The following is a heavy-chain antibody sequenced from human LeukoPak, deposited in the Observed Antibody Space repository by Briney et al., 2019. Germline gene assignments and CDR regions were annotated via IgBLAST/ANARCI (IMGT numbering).Heavy chain of an antibody. CDR2: IYYSGNT. CDR1: GGSINSRGYY. D-gene: IGHD3-22*01. V-gene: IGHV4-31*03. Sequence: SETLSLTCTVSGGSINSRGYYWNWIRQHPGRGLEWIGYIYYSGNTNYNPSLKSRVTISIDTSKTQFSLKLISVTAADTAVYYCARVISDDYYDSSGPIDYWGQGTLVTVSS. CDR3: ARVISDDYYDSSGPIDY. J-gene: IGHJ4*02.